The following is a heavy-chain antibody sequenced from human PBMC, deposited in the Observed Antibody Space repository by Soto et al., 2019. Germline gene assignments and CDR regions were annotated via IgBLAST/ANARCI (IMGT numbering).Heavy chain of an antibody. CDR2: ISATGGGT. CDR1: GFKFSNYA. V-gene: IGHV3-23*01. J-gene: IGHJ4*02. CDR3: AKDRRAGGNSAFYFDF. D-gene: IGHD3-16*01. Sequence: GGSLRLSCAASGFKFSNYAMSWVRHAPGKGLEWVSLISATGGGTYYADSVKGRFTISRDNSHNTLYLQVHSLTAEDTAVYYCAKDRRAGGNSAFYFDFWGQGAQVTVLL.